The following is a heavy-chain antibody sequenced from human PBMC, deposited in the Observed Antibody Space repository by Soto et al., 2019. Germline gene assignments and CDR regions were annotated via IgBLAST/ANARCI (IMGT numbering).Heavy chain of an antibody. Sequence: TLSLTCTVSGGSIISTDYYWNWLRQPPGKGLEWIGYIYYSGSTYYNPSLKSRVTISVDTSKNQFSLKLSSVTAADTAVYYCARRYGGTFDYWGQGTLVTVSS. CDR2: IYYSGST. D-gene: IGHD2-15*01. CDR1: GGSIISTDYY. V-gene: IGHV4-30-4*01. J-gene: IGHJ4*02. CDR3: ARRYGGTFDY.